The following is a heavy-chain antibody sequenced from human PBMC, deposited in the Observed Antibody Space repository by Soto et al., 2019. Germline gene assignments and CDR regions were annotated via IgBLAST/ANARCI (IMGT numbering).Heavy chain of an antibody. D-gene: IGHD6-13*01. CDR2: IYYSGST. CDR1: GGSISSGDYY. CDR3: ARDGIAAAGDGMDV. Sequence: SETLSLTCTVSGGSISSGDYYWSWIRQPPGKGLEWIGYIYYSGSTYYNPSLKSRVTISVDTSKNQFSLKLSSVTAADTAVYYCARDGIAAAGDGMDVWGQGTTVTVSS. J-gene: IGHJ6*02. V-gene: IGHV4-30-4*01.